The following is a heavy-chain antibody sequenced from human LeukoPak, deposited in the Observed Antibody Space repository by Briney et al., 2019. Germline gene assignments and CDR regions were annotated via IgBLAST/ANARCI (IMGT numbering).Heavy chain of an antibody. CDR3: AKDPYCGGDCSADY. V-gene: IGHV3-23*01. D-gene: IGHD2-21*02. J-gene: IGHJ4*02. Sequence: PGGSLRLSCAASGFTFSSYAMSWVRQAPGKGLEWVSAISGSGGSTYYADSVKGRFTISRDNSKNTLYLQMSSLRAEDTAVYYCAKDPYCGGDCSADYWGQGTLVTVSS. CDR2: ISGSGGST. CDR1: GFTFSSYA.